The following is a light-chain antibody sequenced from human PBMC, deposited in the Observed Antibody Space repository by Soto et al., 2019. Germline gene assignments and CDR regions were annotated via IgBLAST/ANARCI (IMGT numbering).Light chain of an antibody. CDR3: AAWDDSLDGSVV. CDR2: SND. V-gene: IGLV1-44*01. J-gene: IGLJ3*02. CDR1: SSNIGSKT. Sequence: QAVVTQPPSASGTPGQRVTISCSGSSSNIGSKTVNWYQQLPGTAPKLLIYSNDQWPSGVPDRFSGSKSGTSASLAISGLQSEDEADYYCAAWDDSLDGSVVFGGGTKLTVL.